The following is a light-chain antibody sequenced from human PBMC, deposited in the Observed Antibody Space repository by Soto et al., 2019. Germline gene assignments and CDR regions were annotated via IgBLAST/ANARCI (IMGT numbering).Light chain of an antibody. V-gene: IGKV3-20*01. CDR1: QSVDSHY. CDR2: GAP. Sequence: EIVLTQSPGTLSLSPGEEATLSCRASQSVDSHYLAWHQQQPGQTPRLILYGAPARADGITTRFSGSGFGQDFTLTISKVEPEDFAVYYCQQYGTPRSVTFGQGTRLEIK. J-gene: IGKJ5*01. CDR3: QQYGTPRSVT.